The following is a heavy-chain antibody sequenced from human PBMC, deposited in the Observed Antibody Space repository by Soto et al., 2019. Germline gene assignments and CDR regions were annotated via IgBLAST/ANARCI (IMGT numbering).Heavy chain of an antibody. Sequence: EVQLLESGGGLVQPGGSLRLSCAASGFTFSSYAMSWVRQAPGKGLEWVSAISGSGGSTYFADSVKGRFTISRDNSKNTLYLQMNILRAEDTAVYYCAKENGYSSSWFEFDYWGQGPLVTVSS. J-gene: IGHJ4*02. D-gene: IGHD6-13*01. CDR2: ISGSGGST. V-gene: IGHV3-23*01. CDR3: AKENGYSSSWFEFDY. CDR1: GFTFSSYA.